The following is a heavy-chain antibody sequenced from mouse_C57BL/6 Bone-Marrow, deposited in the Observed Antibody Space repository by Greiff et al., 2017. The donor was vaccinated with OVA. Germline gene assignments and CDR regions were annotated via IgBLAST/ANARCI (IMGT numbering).Heavy chain of an antibody. D-gene: IGHD2-12*01. Sequence: VQLQQSGPELVKPGASVKLSCKASGYAFSSSWMNWVKQRPGKGLEWIGRIYPGDGDTNYNGKFKGKATLTADKSSSTAYMQLGSLTSENSAVYDCARRVYDSYDRYYAMDYWGQGTSVTVSS. V-gene: IGHV1-82*01. CDR3: ARRVYDSYDRYYAMDY. CDR1: GYAFSSSW. J-gene: IGHJ4*01. CDR2: IYPGDGDT.